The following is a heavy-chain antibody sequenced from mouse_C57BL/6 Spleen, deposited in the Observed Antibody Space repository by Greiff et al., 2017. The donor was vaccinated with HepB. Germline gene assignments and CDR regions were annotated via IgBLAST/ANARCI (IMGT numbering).Heavy chain of an antibody. Sequence: VQLQQSGPELVKPGASVKISCKASGYSFTGYYMNWVKQSPEKSLEWIGEINPSTGGTTYNQKFKAKATLTVDKSSSKAYMQLKSLTSEDSAVYYCAREATVVEGAMDYWGQGTSVTVSS. CDR1: GYSFTGYY. J-gene: IGHJ4*01. CDR2: INPSTGGT. D-gene: IGHD1-1*01. V-gene: IGHV1-42*01. CDR3: AREATVVEGAMDY.